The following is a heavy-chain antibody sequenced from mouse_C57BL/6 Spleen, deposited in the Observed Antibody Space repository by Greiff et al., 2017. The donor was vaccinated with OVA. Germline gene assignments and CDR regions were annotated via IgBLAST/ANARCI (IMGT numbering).Heavy chain of an antibody. D-gene: IGHD1-1*01. CDR2: IWTGGGT. V-gene: IGHV2-9-1*01. CDR1: GFSLTSYA. CDR3: ARNDYGSSRANYFDY. Sequence: QVQLKESGPGLVAPSQSLSITCTVSGFSLTSYAISWVRQPPGKGLEWLGVIWTGGGTNYNSALKSRLSISKDNSTSQVFIKMNRLRTDDTARYYGARNDYGSSRANYFDYWGQGTTLTVSS. J-gene: IGHJ2*01.